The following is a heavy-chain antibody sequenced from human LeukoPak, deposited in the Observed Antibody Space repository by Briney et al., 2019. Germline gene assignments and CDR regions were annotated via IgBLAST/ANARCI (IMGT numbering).Heavy chain of an antibody. V-gene: IGHV3-30*18. CDR1: GFTFSSYG. J-gene: IGHJ4*02. Sequence: GGSLRLSCAASGFTFSSYGMHWVRQAPGKGLEWVAVISYDGSNKYYADSVKGRFTISRDNSKNTLYLQMNSLRAEDTAVYYCAKDPSVAGTEYLDYWGQGTLVTVSS. D-gene: IGHD6-19*01. CDR3: AKDPSVAGTEYLDY. CDR2: ISYDGSNK.